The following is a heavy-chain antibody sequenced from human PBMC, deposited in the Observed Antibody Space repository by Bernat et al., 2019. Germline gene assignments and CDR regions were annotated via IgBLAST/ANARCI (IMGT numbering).Heavy chain of an antibody. V-gene: IGHV1-18*01. D-gene: IGHD2-2*01. CDR2: ISAYNGNT. J-gene: IGHJ6*02. Sequence: QVQLVQSGAEVKKPGASVKVSCKASGYTFTSYGISWVRQAPGQGLEWMGWISAYNGNTNYAQKLQGRVTMTTDTSTSTAYMELRSLRSDDTAVYYCARDSYLPDYYYYYYGMDVWGQGTTVTVSS. CDR1: GYTFTSYG. CDR3: ARDSYLPDYYYYYYGMDV.